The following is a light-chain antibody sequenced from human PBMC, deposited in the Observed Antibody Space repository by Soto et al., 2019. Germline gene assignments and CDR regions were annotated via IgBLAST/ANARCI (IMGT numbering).Light chain of an antibody. Sequence: EIVLTQSPGTRSLSPGERATLSCRASQSVAKNYLAWYKQKPGQAPRLRVYDASTRATGVPDRFRGSGSGTDFTLTITRLEPEDFVVYYCQQYDHEPLTFGGGTKVDIK. V-gene: IGKV3-20*01. CDR3: QQYDHEPLT. CDR1: QSVAKNY. J-gene: IGKJ4*01. CDR2: DAS.